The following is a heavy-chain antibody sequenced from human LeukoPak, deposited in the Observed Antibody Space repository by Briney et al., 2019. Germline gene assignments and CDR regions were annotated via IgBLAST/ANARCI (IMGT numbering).Heavy chain of an antibody. V-gene: IGHV4-30-2*01. J-gene: IGHJ4*02. CDR2: IYHSGST. Sequence: SETLSLTCAVSGGSISSGSYSWSWIRQPPGKGLEWIGYIYHSGSTYYNPSLKSRVTISVDRSKNQFSLKLSSVTAADTAVYYCASEVTTAYGYFDYWGQGTLVTVSS. D-gene: IGHD4-17*01. CDR3: ASEVTTAYGYFDY. CDR1: GGSISSGSYS.